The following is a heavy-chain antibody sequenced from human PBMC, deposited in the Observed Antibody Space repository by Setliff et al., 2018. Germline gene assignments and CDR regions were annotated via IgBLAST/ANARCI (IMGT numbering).Heavy chain of an antibody. CDR3: ARAPRYFDPTGSYFDF. V-gene: IGHV4-39*07. J-gene: IGHJ4*02. D-gene: IGHD3-22*01. CDR1: GASISGNSYY. CDR2: TYYSGST. Sequence: SETLSLTCTVSGASISGNSYYWAWIRQPPGRGLEWIASTYYSGSTSYNPSLKSRVTISVDTSNSQFSLKLASVTAADTAVYYCARAPRYFDPTGSYFDFWGQGTLVTVSS.